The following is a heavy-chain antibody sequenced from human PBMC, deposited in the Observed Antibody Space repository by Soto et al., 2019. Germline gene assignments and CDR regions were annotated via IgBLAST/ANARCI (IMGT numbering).Heavy chain of an antibody. D-gene: IGHD3-10*01. CDR2: ISSSSSTI. Sequence: SLRLSCAASGFTFSSYSMNWVRQAPGKGLEWVSYISSSSSTIYYADSVKGRFTISRDNAKNSLYLQMNSLRDEDTAVYYCARGILVRGVIYYYYGMDVWGQGTTVTVSS. V-gene: IGHV3-48*02. CDR3: ARGILVRGVIYYYYGMDV. J-gene: IGHJ6*02. CDR1: GFTFSSYS.